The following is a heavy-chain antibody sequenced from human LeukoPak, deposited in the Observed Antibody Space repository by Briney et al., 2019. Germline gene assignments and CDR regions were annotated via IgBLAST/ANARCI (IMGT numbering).Heavy chain of an antibody. D-gene: IGHD3-22*01. CDR3: ARAPPYTYYHDSSGYFDY. CDR1: GFTFSSYS. CDR2: ISSSSSTI. V-gene: IGHV3-48*04. Sequence: GGSLRLSCAASGFTFSSYSMNWVRQAPGKGLEWVSYISSSSSTIYYADSVKGRFTISRDNAKNSLYLQMNSLRAEDTAVYYCARAPPYTYYHDSSGYFDYWGQGTLVTVSS. J-gene: IGHJ4*02.